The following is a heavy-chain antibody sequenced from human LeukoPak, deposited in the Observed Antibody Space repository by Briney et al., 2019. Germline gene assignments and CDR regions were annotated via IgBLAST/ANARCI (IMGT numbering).Heavy chain of an antibody. Sequence: ASVKVSCKASGYTFTGYYMHWVRPAPGQGLEWMGRVTPNSGGTDYAQRFQGRVTMTRDTSISTAYMDLSRLRSDDTAVYFCARDLEDSSGYTPTYWGQGTLVTVSS. J-gene: IGHJ4*02. V-gene: IGHV1-2*06. D-gene: IGHD6-19*01. CDR1: GYTFTGYY. CDR2: VTPNSGGT. CDR3: ARDLEDSSGYTPTY.